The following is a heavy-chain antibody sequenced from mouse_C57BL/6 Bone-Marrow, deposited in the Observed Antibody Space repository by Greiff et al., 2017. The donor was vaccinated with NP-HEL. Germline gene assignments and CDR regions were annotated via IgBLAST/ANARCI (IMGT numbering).Heavy chain of an antibody. D-gene: IGHD2-2*01. V-gene: IGHV1-81*01. CDR3: ARESIYYGYDRFAY. CDR1: GYTFTSYG. Sequence: QVQLQQSGAELARPGASVKLSCKASGYTFTSYGISWVKQRTGQGLEWIGEFYPRSGNTYYTEKFKGKAPLTAAKSSSTAYMELRSLTSEDSAVYFGARESIYYGYDRFAYWGQGTLVTVSA. CDR2: FYPRSGNT. J-gene: IGHJ3*01.